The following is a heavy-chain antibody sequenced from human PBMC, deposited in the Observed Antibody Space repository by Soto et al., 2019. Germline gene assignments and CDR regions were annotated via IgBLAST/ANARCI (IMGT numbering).Heavy chain of an antibody. CDR1: GFTFDDYA. CDR3: AKDSAAGTFDWFDP. D-gene: IGHD6-13*01. Sequence: ESGGGLVQPGRSLRLSCAASGFTFDDYAMHWVRQAPGKGLEWVSGISWNSGSIGYADSVKGRFTISRDNARNSLYLQMNSLRAEDPALYYCAKDSAAGTFDWFDPWGQGTLVTVSS. V-gene: IGHV3-9*01. CDR2: ISWNSGSI. J-gene: IGHJ5*02.